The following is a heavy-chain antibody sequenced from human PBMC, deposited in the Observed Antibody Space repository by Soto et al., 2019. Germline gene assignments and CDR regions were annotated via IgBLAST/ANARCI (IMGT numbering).Heavy chain of an antibody. J-gene: IGHJ4*02. V-gene: IGHV4-34*01. Sequence: QVQLQQWGAGLLKPSETLSLTCAVYGGSFSGYYWSWIRQPPGKGLEWIGEINHSGSTNYNPSLKSRVTISVDTSKNQFSLKLSSVTAADTAVYYCASLNVAYYDSSSYFDYWGQGTLVTVSS. CDR1: GGSFSGYY. CDR3: ASLNVAYYDSSSYFDY. D-gene: IGHD3-22*01. CDR2: INHSGST.